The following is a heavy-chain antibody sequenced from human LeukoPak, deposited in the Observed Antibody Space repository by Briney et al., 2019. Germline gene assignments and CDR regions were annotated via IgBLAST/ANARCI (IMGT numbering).Heavy chain of an antibody. CDR2: ISSSSSYI. CDR1: GFTFSSYS. J-gene: IGHJ4*02. V-gene: IGHV3-21*01. D-gene: IGHD4-11*01. Sequence: GGSLRLSCAVSGFTFSSYSMNWVRQAPGKGLEWVSSISSSSSYIYYADSVKGRFTISRDNAKNSLYLQMNSLRAEDTAVYYCARDLSLASTVTTGGEDFDYWGQGTLVTVSS. CDR3: ARDLSLASTVTTGGEDFDY.